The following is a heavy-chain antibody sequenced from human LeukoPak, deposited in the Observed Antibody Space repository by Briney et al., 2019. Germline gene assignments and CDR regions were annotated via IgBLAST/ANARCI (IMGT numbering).Heavy chain of an antibody. CDR3: ARRVPTQVITDYFDY. Sequence: AGSLRLSCAASGFTFSAYSMNWVRQAPGKGLEWISFIDSSTRTIFYADSVKGRFTISRDNAKNSLFLQMNSLRAEDTAVYYCARRVPTQVITDYFDYWGQGTLVTVSS. CDR2: IDSSTRTI. J-gene: IGHJ4*02. D-gene: IGHD3-16*01. V-gene: IGHV3-48*04. CDR1: GFTFSAYS.